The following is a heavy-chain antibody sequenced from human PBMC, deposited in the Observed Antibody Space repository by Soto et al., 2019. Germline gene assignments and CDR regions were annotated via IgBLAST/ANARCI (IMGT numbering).Heavy chain of an antibody. V-gene: IGHV4-4*02. CDR1: SGSISSSNW. Sequence: QVQLQESGPGLVKPSGTLSLTCAVSSGSISSSNWWSWVRQPPGKGLEWIGEIYHSGSTNYNPSLKSRVTISVDKSKNQFSLKLSSVTAADTAVYYCARAKDYGDYGGVYYFDYWGQGTLVTVSS. D-gene: IGHD4-17*01. CDR2: IYHSGST. CDR3: ARAKDYGDYGGVYYFDY. J-gene: IGHJ4*02.